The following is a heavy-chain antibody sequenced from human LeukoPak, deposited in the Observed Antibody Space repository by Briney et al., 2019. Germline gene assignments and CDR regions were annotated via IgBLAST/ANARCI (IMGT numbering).Heavy chain of an antibody. CDR3: AREYCGGDCLDINYYYYYGMDV. J-gene: IGHJ6*02. CDR2: IIPILGIA. CDR1: GGTFSSYA. D-gene: IGHD2-21*02. Sequence: SVKVSCKASGGTFSSYAISWVRQAPGQGLEWMGRIIPILGIANYAQKFQGRVTITADKSTSTAYMELSSLRSEDTAVYYCAREYCGGDCLDINYYYYYGMDVWGQGTTVTVSS. V-gene: IGHV1-69*04.